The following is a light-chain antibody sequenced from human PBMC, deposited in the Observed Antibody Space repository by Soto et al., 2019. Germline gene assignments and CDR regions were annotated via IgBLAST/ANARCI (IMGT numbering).Light chain of an antibody. CDR2: GAS. V-gene: IGKV3-20*01. CDR3: QQYGSSPLT. J-gene: IGKJ4*01. Sequence: EIVLTQSPGTLSLSPGERATLSCRASQSVRSNYLGWYQQKPGQAPRLLIYGASSRASDIPDRFSGSGSGTDFTLTISSLEPEDFAVYYCQQYGSSPLTVGGGTKVDSK. CDR1: QSVRSNY.